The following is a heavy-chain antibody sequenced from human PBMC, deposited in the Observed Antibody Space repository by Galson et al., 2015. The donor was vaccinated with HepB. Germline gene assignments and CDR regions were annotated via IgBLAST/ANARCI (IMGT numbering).Heavy chain of an antibody. Sequence: SETLSLTCSVSGDSISSNSHYWSWIRQPPGKGLEWIGNIFYSGTTYYNPSLKSRVTISVDTSKNRFSLSLSSVTAADTAVYYCARPQKYSSIWDRWGPFDPWGQGTLVTVFS. D-gene: IGHD6-13*01. J-gene: IGHJ5*02. V-gene: IGHV4-39*01. CDR3: ARPQKYSSIWDRWGPFDP. CDR2: IFYSGTT. CDR1: GDSISSNSHY.